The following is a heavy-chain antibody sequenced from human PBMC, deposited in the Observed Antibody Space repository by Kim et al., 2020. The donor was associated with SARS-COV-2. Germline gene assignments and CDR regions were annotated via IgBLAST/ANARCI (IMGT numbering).Heavy chain of an antibody. D-gene: IGHD3-22*01. CDR3: AKDLDYYDSSEGY. CDR1: GFTFSSYG. Sequence: GGSLRLSCVASGFTFSSYGMHWVRQAPGKGLEWVAVISYDGSNKYYADSVKGRFTISRDNSKNTLYRQMNSLRAEDTAVYYCAKDLDYYDSSEGYWGQGTLVTVSS. V-gene: IGHV3-30*18. J-gene: IGHJ4*02. CDR2: ISYDGSNK.